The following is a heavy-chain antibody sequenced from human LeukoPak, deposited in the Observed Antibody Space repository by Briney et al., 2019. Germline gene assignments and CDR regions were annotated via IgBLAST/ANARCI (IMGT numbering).Heavy chain of an antibody. Sequence: GGSLRLSCAASGFTFSIYGMHWVRQAPGKGLEWVAFIRYDGSNKYYADSVKGRFTISRDNSKTTLYVQMNSLRAEDTAVYYCAKAPYRGSWYLSWLDPWGQGTLVTVSS. D-gene: IGHD6-13*01. CDR3: AKAPYRGSWYLSWLDP. V-gene: IGHV3-30*02. CDR2: IRYDGSNK. J-gene: IGHJ5*02. CDR1: GFTFSIYG.